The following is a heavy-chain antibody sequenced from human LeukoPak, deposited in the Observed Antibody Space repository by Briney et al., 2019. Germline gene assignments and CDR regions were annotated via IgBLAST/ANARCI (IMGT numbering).Heavy chain of an antibody. CDR2: ISTGGDGT. Sequence: PGGSLRLSCAASRFSFSSFAMSWVRQAPGKGLEWLSSISTGGDGTYYADSVKGRFTVSRDNSTNTLYLQMDRLRVDDTALYYCATDTPSSPFDFWGQGTLVIVSS. CDR3: ATDTPSSPFDF. CDR1: RFSFSSFA. V-gene: IGHV3-23*01. J-gene: IGHJ4*02. D-gene: IGHD6-6*01.